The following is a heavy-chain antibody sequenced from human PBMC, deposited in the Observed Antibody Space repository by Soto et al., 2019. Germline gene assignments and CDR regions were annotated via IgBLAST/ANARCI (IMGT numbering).Heavy chain of an antibody. J-gene: IGHJ6*02. Sequence: QVQLVQSGAEVKKPGSSVKVSCKASGGTFSSYAISWVRQAPGQGLEWMGGIIPIFGTANYAQKFQGRVTITADESTSTAYMELSSVRSEDTAVYYCAREGGSGNYRYYAMDVWGQGTTVTVSS. CDR3: AREGGSGNYRYYAMDV. CDR2: IIPIFGTA. V-gene: IGHV1-69*12. D-gene: IGHD3-10*01. CDR1: GGTFSSYA.